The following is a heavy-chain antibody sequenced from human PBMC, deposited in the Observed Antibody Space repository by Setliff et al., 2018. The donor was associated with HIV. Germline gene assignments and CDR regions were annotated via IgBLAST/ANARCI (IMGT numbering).Heavy chain of an antibody. CDR3: ARDRRFAGTYHFDS. D-gene: IGHD1-26*01. J-gene: IGHJ4*02. Sequence: ASVKVSCKASGYTFTGSYIHWVRLAPGQGLEWMGWISAYNGNTNYAQKFQESVTMTTDTSSTTAYMELRSLRSDDTAVYYCARDRRFAGTYHFDSWGQGTLVTVSS. V-gene: IGHV1-18*04. CDR1: GYTFTGSY. CDR2: ISAYNGNT.